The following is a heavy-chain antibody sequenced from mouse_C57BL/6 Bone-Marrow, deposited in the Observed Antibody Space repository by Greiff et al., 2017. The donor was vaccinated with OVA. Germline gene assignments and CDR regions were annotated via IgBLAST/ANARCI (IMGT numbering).Heavy chain of an antibody. CDR2: IDPGDGET. J-gene: IGHJ4*01. CDR1: GFNITDYY. D-gene: IGHD6-2*01. V-gene: IGHV14-2*01. Sequence: EVQLQQSGAELVKPGASVKLSCTASGFNITDYYMRWVKQRTEQGLEWIGRIDPGDGETNYAAKFQGKATITADTSSNTAYLQLSSLTSEDTAVYYCAQSHGDYAMDDWGKGTSVTVSS. CDR3: AQSHGDYAMDD.